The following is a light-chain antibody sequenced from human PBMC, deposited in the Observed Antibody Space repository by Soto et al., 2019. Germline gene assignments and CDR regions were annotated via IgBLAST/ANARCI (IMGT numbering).Light chain of an antibody. V-gene: IGKV1-5*01. CDR2: DAS. CDR1: QSISRW. Sequence: IHLTQNPSTLSASVGDRVTITCRASQSISRWLAWYQQKPGKAPQALIYDASSLKSGVPSRFSGNGSGTEFTLTISSLQPDDFATYYCQQYNTYSTFGQGTRLEI. CDR3: QQYNTYST. J-gene: IGKJ5*01.